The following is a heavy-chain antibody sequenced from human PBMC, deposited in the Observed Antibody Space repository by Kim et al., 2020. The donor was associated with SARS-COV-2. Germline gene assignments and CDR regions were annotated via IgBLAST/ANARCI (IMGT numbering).Heavy chain of an antibody. CDR1: GFTFDDYA. J-gene: IGHJ6*02. V-gene: IGHV3-9*01. CDR2: ISWNSGSI. Sequence: GGSLRLSCAASGFTFDDYAMHWVRQAPGKGLEWVSGISWNSGSIGYADSVKGRFTISRDNAKNSLYLQMNSLRAEDTALYYCAKDIGLPATAIREYTYYYYGMDVWGQGTTVTVSS. CDR3: AKDIGLPATAIREYTYYYYGMDV. D-gene: IGHD2-21*02.